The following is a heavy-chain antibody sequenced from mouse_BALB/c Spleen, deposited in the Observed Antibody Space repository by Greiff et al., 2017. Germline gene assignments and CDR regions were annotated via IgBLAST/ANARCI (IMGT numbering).Heavy chain of an antibody. CDR2: INPDSSTI. CDR1: GFDFSRYW. V-gene: IGHV4-1*02. J-gene: IGHJ1*01. D-gene: IGHD1-1*01. Sequence: DVMLVESGGGLVQPGGSLKLSCAASGFDFSRYWMSWVRQAPGKGLEWIGEINPDSSTINYTPSLKDKFIISRDNAKNTLYLQMSKVRSEDTALYYCARPHYGSSHWYFDVWGAGTTVTVSS. CDR3: ARPHYGSSHWYFDV.